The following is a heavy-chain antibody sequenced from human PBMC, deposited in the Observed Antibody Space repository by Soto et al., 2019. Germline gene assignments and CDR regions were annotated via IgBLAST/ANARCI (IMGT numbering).Heavy chain of an antibody. CDR1: GFTFSSYA. Sequence: GGSLRLSCAASGFTFSSYAMSWVRQAPGKGLEWVSAISGSGGSTYYADSVKGRFTISRDNSKNTLYLQMNSLRAEDTAVYYCAKDRPHSYSSGWVPYYYYYYGTDVWGQGTTVTVSS. J-gene: IGHJ6*02. V-gene: IGHV3-23*01. D-gene: IGHD6-19*01. CDR2: ISGSGGST. CDR3: AKDRPHSYSSGWVPYYYYYYGTDV.